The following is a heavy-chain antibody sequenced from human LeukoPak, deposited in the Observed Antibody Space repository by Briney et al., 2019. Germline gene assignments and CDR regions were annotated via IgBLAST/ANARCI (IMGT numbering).Heavy chain of an antibody. CDR1: GYTFTGYY. Sequence: ASVKVSCKASGYTFTGYYMQWVRQAPGQGLEGMGWINPNSGGTKYAQKFQGRVTMIRDTSISLAYMELSRLRSDDTAVYYCARSGYSYGDDAFDIWGQGTMVTVSS. CDR2: INPNSGGT. CDR3: ARSGYSYGDDAFDI. J-gene: IGHJ3*02. V-gene: IGHV1-2*02. D-gene: IGHD5-18*01.